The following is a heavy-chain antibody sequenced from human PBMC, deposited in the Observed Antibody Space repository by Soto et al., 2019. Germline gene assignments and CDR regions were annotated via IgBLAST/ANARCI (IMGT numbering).Heavy chain of an antibody. Sequence: GESLNISCKGSGYSFTSYWIGWVRQMPGKGLEWMGIIYPGDSDTRYSPSFQGQVTISADKSISTAYLQWSSLKASDTAMYYCARQRCHPYYYDSSGYRPARGFDPWGQGPLVTVSS. CDR3: ARQRCHPYYYDSSGYRPARGFDP. CDR1: GYSFTSYW. D-gene: IGHD3-22*01. V-gene: IGHV5-51*01. CDR2: IYPGDSDT. J-gene: IGHJ5*02.